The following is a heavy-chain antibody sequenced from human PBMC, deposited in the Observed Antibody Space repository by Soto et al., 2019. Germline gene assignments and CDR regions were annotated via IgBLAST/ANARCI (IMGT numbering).Heavy chain of an antibody. Sequence: QVQLVQSGAEVKKPGSSVKVSCKASGGTFSSYAISWVRQAPGQGLEWMGGIIPIFGTANYAQKFQGRVTITADDSTSTAYTELSSLRSEDTAVYYCARGGCSGGSCPYYYYGMDVWGQGTTVTVSS. D-gene: IGHD2-15*01. CDR2: IIPIFGTA. V-gene: IGHV1-69*01. J-gene: IGHJ6*02. CDR1: GGTFSSYA. CDR3: ARGGCSGGSCPYYYYGMDV.